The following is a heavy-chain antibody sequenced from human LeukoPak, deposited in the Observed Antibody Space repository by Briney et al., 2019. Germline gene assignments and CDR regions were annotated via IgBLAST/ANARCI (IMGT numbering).Heavy chain of an antibody. V-gene: IGHV6-1*01. Sequence: SQTLSLTCAISGDSVSSNSATWNWIRQSPSRGLEWLGRTYYRSKWHNNYAVSVKSRITINPDTSKNQFSLKLRSVTAADTAVYYCARHFGTWGQGTLVTVSS. CDR3: ARHFGT. J-gene: IGHJ4*02. CDR1: GDSVSSNSAT. D-gene: IGHD3/OR15-3a*01. CDR2: TYYRSKWHN.